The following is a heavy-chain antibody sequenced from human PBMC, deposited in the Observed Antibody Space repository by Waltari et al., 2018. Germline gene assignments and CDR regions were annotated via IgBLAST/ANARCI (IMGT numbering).Heavy chain of an antibody. CDR1: GGSVSSTTYY. CDR2: IHQRGST. CDR3: ARGRSITMVRGVIGDAFDI. J-gene: IGHJ3*02. Sequence: QVQLQQWGAGLVKPSETLSLTCTVSGGSVSSTTYYWSWIRQPPGKGLAWIGEIHQRGSTNYNPSLKSRVTISVATSKSQFSLKLRSVTAADTAVYYCARGRSITMVRGVIGDAFDIWGQGTMVTVSS. D-gene: IGHD3-10*01. V-gene: IGHV4-34*01.